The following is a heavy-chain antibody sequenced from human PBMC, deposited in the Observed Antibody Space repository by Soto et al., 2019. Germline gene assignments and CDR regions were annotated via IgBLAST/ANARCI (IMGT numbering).Heavy chain of an antibody. D-gene: IGHD6-25*01. CDR3: ARDPDGSGWFDY. J-gene: IGHJ4*02. CDR2: IHHSGST. Sequence: TLSLTCNVSGGSISSGGYYWSWIRQHPGKGLEWIGYIHHSGSTYYNPSLKSRVTISVDTSKNQFSLKLSSVTAADTAVYYCARDPDGSGWFDYWGQGTLVTVSS. CDR1: GGSISSGGYY. V-gene: IGHV4-31*03.